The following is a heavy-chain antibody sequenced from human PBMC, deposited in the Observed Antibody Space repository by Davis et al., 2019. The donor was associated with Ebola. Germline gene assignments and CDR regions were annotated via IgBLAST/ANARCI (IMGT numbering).Heavy chain of an antibody. CDR3: AKVSQVVIRFYYFDY. Sequence: GGSLRLSCAASGFTFSSYGMHWVRQAPGKGLEWVAVIWYDGSNKYYADSVKGRFTISRDNSKNTLYLQMNSLRAEDTAVYYCAKVSQVVIRFYYFDYWGQGTLVTVSS. D-gene: IGHD3-22*01. J-gene: IGHJ4*02. V-gene: IGHV3-30*02. CDR1: GFTFSSYG. CDR2: IWYDGSNK.